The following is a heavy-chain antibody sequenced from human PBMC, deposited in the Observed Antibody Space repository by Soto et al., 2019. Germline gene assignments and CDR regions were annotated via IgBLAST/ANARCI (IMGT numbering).Heavy chain of an antibody. CDR1: GYTFSNYG. CDR2: ISAHNGNT. J-gene: IGHJ6*02. V-gene: IGHV1-18*01. Sequence: QVQLVQSGAEVEKPGASVMVSCKASGYTFSNYGVSWVRQAPGQGLEWMGWISAHNGNTKSAQKLQGRVTMTTDTSTSTAYMDLRSLRPDDTAVYYCARDVREISGAYYYYGMDVWGQGTTVTVSS. D-gene: IGHD2-15*01. CDR3: ARDVREISGAYYYYGMDV.